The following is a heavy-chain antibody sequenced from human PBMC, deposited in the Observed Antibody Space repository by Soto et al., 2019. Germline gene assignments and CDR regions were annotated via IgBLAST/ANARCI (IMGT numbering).Heavy chain of an antibody. CDR1: GFTFSSYA. V-gene: IGHV3-30-3*01. D-gene: IGHD3-10*01. CDR2: ISYDGSNK. J-gene: IGHJ4*02. Sequence: QVQLVESGGGVVQPGRSLRLSCAASGFTFSSYAMHWVRQAPGKGLEWVAVISYDGSNKYYADSVKGRFTISRDNSKNTLYLQMTSLRAEETAVYFCARDRAYYGSGIAFDYWGQGTLVTVSS. CDR3: ARDRAYYGSGIAFDY.